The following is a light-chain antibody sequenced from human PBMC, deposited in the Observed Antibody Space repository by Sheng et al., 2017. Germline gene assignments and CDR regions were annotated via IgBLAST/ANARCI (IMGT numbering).Light chain of an antibody. CDR3: LQDYNYPRT. J-gene: IGKJ1*01. CDR2: ATS. V-gene: IGKV1-6*01. Sequence: AIQMTQSPSSLSASVGDRVTITCRASQAIRNDLGWYQQKPGKAPKLLIYATSKLHDGVPSRFSGSGSDTVFSLTISSLQPEDFATYYCLQDYNYPRTFGQGTKVEIK. CDR1: QAIRND.